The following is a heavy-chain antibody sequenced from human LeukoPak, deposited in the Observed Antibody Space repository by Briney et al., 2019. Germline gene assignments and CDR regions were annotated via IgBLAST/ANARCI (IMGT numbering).Heavy chain of an antibody. V-gene: IGHV1-69*13. D-gene: IGHD2-2*01. J-gene: IGHJ4*02. CDR2: IIPIFGTA. Sequence: APVKVSCKASGGTFSSYAISWVRQAPGQGLEWMGGIIPIFGTANYAQKFQGRVTITADESTSTAYMELSSLRSEDTAVYYCARAGDYCSSTSCEDLFDYWGQGTLVTVSS. CDR3: ARAGDYCSSTSCEDLFDY. CDR1: GGTFSSYA.